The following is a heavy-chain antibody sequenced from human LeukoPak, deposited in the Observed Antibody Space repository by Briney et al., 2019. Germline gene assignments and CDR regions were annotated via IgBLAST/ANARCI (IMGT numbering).Heavy chain of an antibody. V-gene: IGHV3-11*01. J-gene: IGHJ6*02. CDR1: GFTFSDYY. CDR2: ISSSGSTI. D-gene: IGHD6-13*01. CDR3: ARAPAAAGFYYYYGMDV. Sequence: GGSLRLSCAASGFTFSDYYMSWIRQAPGKGLEWVSYISSSGSTIYYADSVKGRFTISRDNAKNSLYLQMNSLRAEDTAVYCCARAPAAAGFYYYYGMDVWRQGTTVTVSS.